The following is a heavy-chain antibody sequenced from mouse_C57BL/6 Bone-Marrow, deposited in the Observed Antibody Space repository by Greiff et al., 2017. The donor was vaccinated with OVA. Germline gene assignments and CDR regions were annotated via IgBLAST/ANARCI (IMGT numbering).Heavy chain of an antibody. CDR2: ISDGGSYT. CDR3: ARDDYGSSNYAMDY. J-gene: IGHJ4*01. Sequence: DVKLVESGGGLVKPGGSLKLSCAASGFTFSSYAMSWVRQTPEKRLEWVATISDGGSYTYYPDNVKGRFTISRDNAKNNLYLQMSHLKSEDTAMYYCARDDYGSSNYAMDYWGQGTSVTVSS. D-gene: IGHD1-1*01. V-gene: IGHV5-4*01. CDR1: GFTFSSYA.